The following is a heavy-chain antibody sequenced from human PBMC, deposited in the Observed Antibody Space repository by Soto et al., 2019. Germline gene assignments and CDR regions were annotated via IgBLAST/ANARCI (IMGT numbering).Heavy chain of an antibody. V-gene: IGHV4-31*03. J-gene: IGHJ3*02. D-gene: IGHD3-16*01. CDR3: PSLGGERRGSFDI. CDR2: IYYSGST. Sequence: QVQLQESGPGLVKPSQTLSLTCTVSGGSISSGGYYWSWIRQHPGKGLEWIGYIYYSGSTYYNPSLKSRVAVCEGTSQIQYPLKVSSVSAAAYVVVYGPSLGGERRGSFDIWGQGTMVTVSS. CDR1: GGSISSGGYY.